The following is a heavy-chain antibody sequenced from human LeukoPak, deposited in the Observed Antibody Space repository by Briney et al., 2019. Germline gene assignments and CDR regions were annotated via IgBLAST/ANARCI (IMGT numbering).Heavy chain of an antibody. CDR3: ARVSLDSPLPSYYSSWFDP. CDR1: GYSFTSYW. J-gene: IGHJ5*02. D-gene: IGHD3-10*01. CDR2: IYPGDSDT. V-gene: IGHV5-51*01. Sequence: GESLKISWKGSGYSFTSYWIGWVRQMPGKGLEWMGIIYPGDSDTRYSPSFQGQVPISADKSISTAYLQWSSLKASDTAMYYCARVSLDSPLPSYYSSWFDPWGQGTLVTVSS.